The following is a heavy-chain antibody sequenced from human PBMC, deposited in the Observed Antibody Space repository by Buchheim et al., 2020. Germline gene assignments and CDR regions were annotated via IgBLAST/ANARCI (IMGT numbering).Heavy chain of an antibody. CDR3: AKDLIRASSQYYYYGMDV. CDR1: GFTFSSYG. D-gene: IGHD2-2*01. CDR2: ISYDGSNK. J-gene: IGHJ6*02. Sequence: QVQLVESRGGVVQPGRSLRLSCAASGFTFSSYGMHWVRQAPGKGLEWVAVISYDGSNKYYADSVKGRFTISRDNSKNTLYLQMNSLRAEDTAVYYCAKDLIRASSQYYYYGMDVWGQGTT. V-gene: IGHV3-30*18.